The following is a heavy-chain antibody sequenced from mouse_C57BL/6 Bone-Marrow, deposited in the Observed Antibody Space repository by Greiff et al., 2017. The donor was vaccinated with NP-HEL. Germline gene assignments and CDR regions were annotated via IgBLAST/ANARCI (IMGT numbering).Heavy chain of an antibody. CDR2: IWSGGST. CDR3: AKTPYYSNQFAY. Sequence: VKLMESGPGLVQPSQSLSITCTVSGFSLTSYGVHWVRQPPGKGLEWLGVIWSGGSTDYNAAFISRLSISKDNSKSQVFFKMNSLQADDTAIYYCAKTPYYSNQFAYWGQGTLVTVSA. D-gene: IGHD2-5*01. CDR1: GFSLTSYG. J-gene: IGHJ3*01. V-gene: IGHV2-4*01.